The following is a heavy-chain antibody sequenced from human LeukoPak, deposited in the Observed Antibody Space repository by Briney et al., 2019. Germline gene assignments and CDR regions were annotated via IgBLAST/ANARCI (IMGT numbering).Heavy chain of an antibody. CDR2: IYFNGIT. CDR1: GGSISSYY. J-gene: IGHJ4*02. D-gene: IGHD5-18*01. CDR3: AREVDTVMAYFDY. V-gene: IGHV4-59*01. Sequence: PSETLSLTCTVSGGSISSYYWSWIRQPPGKGLEWIGYIYFNGITNYNPSLKSRVTISLDTSRNQFSLKLSSMTAADTAVYYCAREVDTVMAYFDYWGQGTLVTASS.